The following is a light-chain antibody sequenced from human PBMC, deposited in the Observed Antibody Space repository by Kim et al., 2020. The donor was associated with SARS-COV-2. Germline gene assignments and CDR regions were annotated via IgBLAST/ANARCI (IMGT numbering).Light chain of an antibody. CDR2: YDS. CDR1: NIGSKS. J-gene: IGLJ2*01. V-gene: IGLV3-21*01. CDR3: QVLEV. Sequence: SYELTQPPSVSVAPGKTARITCGGNNIGSKSVQWYQQKPGQAPVLVIYYDSDRPSGIPERFSGSNSGNTATLTISRVEAGDEADYYCQVLEVFGGGTQLTVL.